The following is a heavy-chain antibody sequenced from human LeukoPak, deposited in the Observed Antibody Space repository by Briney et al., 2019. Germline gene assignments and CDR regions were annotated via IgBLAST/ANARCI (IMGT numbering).Heavy chain of an antibody. Sequence: GGSLRLSCEVSGFIFSNSWMHWVRQTPGKGLVWVSRMYGDMNDISYADSVKGRFTISRDNAKNTVYLQMNSLRGEDTAVYYCARDLGLRGSKWGQGTLVTVSS. V-gene: IGHV3-74*01. D-gene: IGHD4-23*01. CDR3: ARDLGLRGSK. CDR2: MYGDMNDI. J-gene: IGHJ4*02. CDR1: GFIFSNSW.